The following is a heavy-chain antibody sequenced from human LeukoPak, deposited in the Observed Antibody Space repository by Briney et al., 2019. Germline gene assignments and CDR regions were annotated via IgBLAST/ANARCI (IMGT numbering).Heavy chain of an antibody. V-gene: IGHV3-21*01. CDR2: ISSSSSYI. CDR3: ARSGGDYDVAD. D-gene: IGHD4-17*01. Sequence: GGSLRLSCAASGFTFSSYSMNWVRQAPGKGLEWVSSISSSSSYIYYADSVKGRFTISRDNAKSSLYLQMNSLRAEDTAVYYCARSGGDYDVADWGQGTLVTVSS. CDR1: GFTFSSYS. J-gene: IGHJ4*02.